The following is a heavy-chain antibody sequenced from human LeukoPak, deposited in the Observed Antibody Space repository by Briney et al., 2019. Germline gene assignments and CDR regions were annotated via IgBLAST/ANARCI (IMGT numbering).Heavy chain of an antibody. Sequence: GGSLRLSCAASGFTFSSYCMHWVRQAPGKGLEWVAVISYDGSNKYYADSVNGRFTISRDNSKNTLYLQMNSLRAEDTAVYYCAKDAFGSGGYTFDYWGQGTLVTVSS. CDR3: AKDAFGSGGYTFDY. J-gene: IGHJ4*02. D-gene: IGHD3-10*01. CDR2: ISYDGSNK. V-gene: IGHV3-30*18. CDR1: GFTFSSYC.